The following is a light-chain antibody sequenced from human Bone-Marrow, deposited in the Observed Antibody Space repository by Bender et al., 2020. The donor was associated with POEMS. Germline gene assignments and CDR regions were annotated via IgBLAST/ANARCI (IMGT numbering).Light chain of an antibody. CDR1: SSDVGVSSF. CDR3: SSYTTTTTLVV. Sequence: QSALTQPASVSGSPGQSITISCTGISSDVGVSSFVSWYQHHPGKAPKLMIYDVSNRPSGISNRFSGSKSGNTASLTVSGLQAEDEADYFCSSYTTTTTLVVFGGGTKLTVL. CDR2: DVS. J-gene: IGLJ2*01. V-gene: IGLV2-14*03.